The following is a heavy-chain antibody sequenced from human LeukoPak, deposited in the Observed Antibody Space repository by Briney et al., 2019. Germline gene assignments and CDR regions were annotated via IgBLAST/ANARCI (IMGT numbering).Heavy chain of an antibody. CDR3: AREEYSSGWSANYYYYYGMDV. CDR1: GGPISSYY. V-gene: IGHV4-4*07. J-gene: IGHJ6*02. CDR2: IYTSGST. D-gene: IGHD6-19*01. Sequence: SETLSLTCTVSGGPISSYYWSWIRQPAGKGLEWIGRIYTSGSTNYNPSLKSRVTMSVDTSKNQFSLKLSSVTAADTAVYYCAREEYSSGWSANYYYYYGMDVWGQGTTVTVSS.